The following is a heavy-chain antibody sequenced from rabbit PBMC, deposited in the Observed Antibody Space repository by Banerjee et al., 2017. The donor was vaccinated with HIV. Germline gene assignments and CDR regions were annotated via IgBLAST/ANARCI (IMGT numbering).Heavy chain of an antibody. V-gene: IGHV1S45*01. D-gene: IGHD8-1*01. CDR2: INTSSGNT. J-gene: IGHJ4*01. CDR3: GRDRDTGSVYYFDL. Sequence: QEQLEESGGDLVKPEGSLTLTCTASGFSFSNKYVMCWVRQAPGKGLEWIACINTSSGNTVYASWAKGRFTISRTSSTTVTLQMTSLTAADTATYFCGRDRDTGSVYYFDLWGPGTLVTVS. CDR1: GFSFSNKYV.